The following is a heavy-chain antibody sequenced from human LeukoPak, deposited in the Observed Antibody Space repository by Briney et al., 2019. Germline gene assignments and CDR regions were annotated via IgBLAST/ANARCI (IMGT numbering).Heavy chain of an antibody. CDR2: INHSGST. V-gene: IGHV4-34*01. J-gene: IGHJ4*02. Sequence: PSETLSLTCAVYGGTFSGHYWSWIRQPPGKGLEWIGEINHSGSTNCNPSLKSRVTTSVDTSKNQFSLKLSSVTAADTAVYYCARGLEGQWLVLDYWGQGTLVTVSS. CDR3: ARGLEGQWLVLDY. D-gene: IGHD6-19*01. CDR1: GGTFSGHY.